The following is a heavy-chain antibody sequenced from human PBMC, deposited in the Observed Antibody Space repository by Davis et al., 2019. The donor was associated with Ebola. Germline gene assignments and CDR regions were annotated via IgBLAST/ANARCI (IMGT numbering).Heavy chain of an antibody. J-gene: IGHJ3*02. CDR1: GDSISSSY. D-gene: IGHD4-17*01. CDR2: VYTSGST. CDR3: ARIRRNYGDYLNDAFDI. Sequence: PSETLSLTCTVSGDSISSSYWSWIRQPAGKGLEWIGRVYTSGSTTYNPSLKSRVTMSVDTSKNQFSLKLSSVTAADTAMYYCARIRRNYGDYLNDAFDIWGQGTMVTVSS. V-gene: IGHV4-4*07.